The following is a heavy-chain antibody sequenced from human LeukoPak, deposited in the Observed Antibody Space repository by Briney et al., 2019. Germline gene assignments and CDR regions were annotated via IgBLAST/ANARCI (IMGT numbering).Heavy chain of an antibody. J-gene: IGHJ4*02. Sequence: GGSLRLSCAASGFSFSSNAMSWVRQAPGKGLEWVSSISTSGGNAFYADSVKGRFTTSRDNSNNMLYLQMDSLRAEDTAVYYCAKLAGQKGLIWFGESNWDYWGQGTLVTVSS. D-gene: IGHD3-10*01. V-gene: IGHV3-23*01. CDR3: AKLAGQKGLIWFGESNWDY. CDR1: GFSFSSNA. CDR2: ISTSGGNA.